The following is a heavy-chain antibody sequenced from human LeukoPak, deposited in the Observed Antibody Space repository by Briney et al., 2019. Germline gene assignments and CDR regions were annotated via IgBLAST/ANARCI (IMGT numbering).Heavy chain of an antibody. D-gene: IGHD3-10*02. Sequence: PGGSLRPSCPASGSILSSYEMNWVRQPAGKGLGWVSYMRSSGSTINYGDSVKGRFTISRENAKHSLYLQMNSLRAEDTAVYYCAELGITMIGGVWGKGTTVTISS. CDR1: GSILSSYE. CDR3: AELGITMIGGV. V-gene: IGHV3-48*03. CDR2: MRSSGSTI. J-gene: IGHJ6*04.